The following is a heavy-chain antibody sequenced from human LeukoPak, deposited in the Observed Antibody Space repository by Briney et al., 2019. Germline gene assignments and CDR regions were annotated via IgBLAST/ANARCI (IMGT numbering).Heavy chain of an antibody. CDR2: VKSKADDGTT. Sequence: GGSLRLSCEASGFSFTNAWMSWVRQAPGKGLEWVGRVKSKADDGTTDYAAPVQGRFTISRDDSKNTLSLQMNSLKTEDTAVYYCATEGGSGSYYGDDAFDMWGQGTMVTVSS. CDR1: GFSFTNAW. CDR3: ATEGGSGSYYGDDAFDM. D-gene: IGHD3-10*01. V-gene: IGHV3-15*01. J-gene: IGHJ3*02.